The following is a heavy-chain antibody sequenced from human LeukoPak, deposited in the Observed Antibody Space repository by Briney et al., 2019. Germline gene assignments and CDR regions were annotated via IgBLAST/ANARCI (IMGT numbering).Heavy chain of an antibody. V-gene: IGHV1-2*06. CDR1: GYTSTGYY. CDR2: INPNSGGT. CDR3: ARVWDYSNYDFQH. Sequence: ASVKVSCKASGYTSTGYYMPWVRQAPGQGLEWMGRINPNSGGTNYAQKFQGRVTMTRDTSISTAYMELSRLRSDDTAVYYCARVWDYSNYDFQHWGQGTLVTVSS. D-gene: IGHD4-11*01. J-gene: IGHJ1*01.